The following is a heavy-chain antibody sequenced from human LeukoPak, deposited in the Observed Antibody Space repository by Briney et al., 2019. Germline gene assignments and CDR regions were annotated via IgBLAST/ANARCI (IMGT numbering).Heavy chain of an antibody. Sequence: GGSLRLSCAASRFTFSSYWMSWVRQAPGKGLEWVANIKQDGNERYYVDSAKGRFTISRDNAKNSLYMQMNSLGAEDAAVYYCESEGTSWLNWFDPWGQGTLVTVSS. J-gene: IGHJ5*02. CDR1: RFTFSSYW. D-gene: IGHD2-2*01. CDR2: IKQDGNER. V-gene: IGHV3-7*01. CDR3: ESEGTSWLNWFDP.